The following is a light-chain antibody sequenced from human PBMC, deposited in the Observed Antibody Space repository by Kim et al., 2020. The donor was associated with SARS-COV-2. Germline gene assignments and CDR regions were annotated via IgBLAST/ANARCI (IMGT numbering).Light chain of an antibody. CDR2: YDS. J-gene: IGLJ1*01. CDR3: QVWDSGSDHYV. CDR1: NIGSKS. Sequence: APGKTASITWWGNNIGSKSVQWYQQKPGPAPVLLIFYDSDRPSGISERFSGSNSGNTATLTINRVEAGDEADYYCQVWDSGSDHYVFGSGTKVTVL. V-gene: IGLV3-21*04.